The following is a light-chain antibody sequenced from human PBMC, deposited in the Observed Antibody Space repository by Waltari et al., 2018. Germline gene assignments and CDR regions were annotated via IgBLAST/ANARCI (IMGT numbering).Light chain of an antibody. V-gene: IGLV2-11*01. CDR2: DVR. CDR1: SSDVGGYNS. Sequence: QSALTQPRSVSGSPGQSVTISCTGTSSDVGGYNSASWYQQDQGKAPKLLIFDVRQRPSGVSDRFSGSKSGNTASLTISGLQAEDEADYHCCSFAAGNTVIFGGGTKLTVV. CDR3: CSFAAGNTVI. J-gene: IGLJ2*01.